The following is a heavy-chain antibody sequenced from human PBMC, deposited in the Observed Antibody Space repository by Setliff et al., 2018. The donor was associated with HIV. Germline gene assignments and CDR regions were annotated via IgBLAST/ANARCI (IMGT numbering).Heavy chain of an antibody. D-gene: IGHD2-21*01. CDR1: GFNVTSNY. V-gene: IGHV3-66*01. CDR2: IQHDGTT. Sequence: PGGSLRLSCATSGFNVTSNYMYWVRQAPGRGLEWVSGIQHDGTTYYADSVKGRFSVSRDMSRNILYLQMHDLTAEDSALYYCARETGQFLLWGPGTLVTVSS. CDR3: ARETGQFLL. J-gene: IGHJ4*02.